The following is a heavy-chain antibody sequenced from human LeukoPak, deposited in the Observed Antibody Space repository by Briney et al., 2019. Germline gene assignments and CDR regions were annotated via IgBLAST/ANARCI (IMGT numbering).Heavy chain of an antibody. CDR2: ISSSGGNT. CDR1: RFTFSSYG. Sequence: GGSLRLSCAASRFTFSSYGMSWVRQAPGKGLEWVSGISSSGGNTYYADSVKGRFTISRDNSKNTLYLQMNSLRAEDTAVYYCAKDRLPLSSAYYYLPFDYWGQGTLVTVSS. CDR3: AKDRLPLSSAYYYLPFDY. D-gene: IGHD3-22*01. V-gene: IGHV3-23*01. J-gene: IGHJ4*02.